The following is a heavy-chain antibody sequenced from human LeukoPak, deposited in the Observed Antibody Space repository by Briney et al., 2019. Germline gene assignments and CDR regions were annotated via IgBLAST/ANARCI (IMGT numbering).Heavy chain of an antibody. CDR2: VIPIFGTA. J-gene: IGHJ5*02. D-gene: IGHD6-6*01. CDR1: GGTFSSYA. Sequence: EASVKVSCKASGGTFSSYAISWVRQAPGQGLEWMGGVIPIFGTANYAQKFQGRVTITTDESTSTAYMELSSLRSEDTAVYYCARGVYSSSSIWFDPWGQGTLVTVSS. V-gene: IGHV1-69*05. CDR3: ARGVYSSSSIWFDP.